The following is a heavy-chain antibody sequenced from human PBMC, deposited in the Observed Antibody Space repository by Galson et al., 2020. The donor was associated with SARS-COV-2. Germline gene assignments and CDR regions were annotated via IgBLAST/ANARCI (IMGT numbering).Heavy chain of an antibody. CDR2: IYYSGST. V-gene: IGHV4-39*07. Sequence: SETLSLTCTVSGGSISSSSYYWGWIRQPPGKGLEWIGSIYYSGSTYYNPSLKSRVTISVDTSKNQFSLKLSSVTAADTAVYYCETDSITFGGVIVQPKLAFEYWGQGTLVTVSS. J-gene: IGHJ4*02. CDR1: GGSISSSSYY. D-gene: IGHD3-16*02. CDR3: ETDSITFGGVIVQPKLAFEY.